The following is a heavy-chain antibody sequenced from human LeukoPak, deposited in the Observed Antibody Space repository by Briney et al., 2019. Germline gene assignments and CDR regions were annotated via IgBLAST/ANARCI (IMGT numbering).Heavy chain of an antibody. Sequence: GESLKISCKGSGYSFTSYWISWVRQMPGKGLEWMGRIDPSDSYTNYSPSFQGHVTISADKSISTAYLQWSSLKASDTAIYYCARRANSGWLLASYFDCWGQGTLVTVSS. CDR2: IDPSDSYT. CDR1: GYSFTSYW. J-gene: IGHJ4*02. CDR3: ARRANSGWLLASYFDC. V-gene: IGHV5-10-1*01. D-gene: IGHD6-19*01.